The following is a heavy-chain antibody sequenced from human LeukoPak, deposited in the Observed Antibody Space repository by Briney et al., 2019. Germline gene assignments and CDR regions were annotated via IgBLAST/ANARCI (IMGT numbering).Heavy chain of an antibody. Sequence: SETLSLTCTVSGVSMSDYHWSRIRQPPGKGLEYIGYIYNRGSTHYNPSLKSRVTISADTSKKQFSLKLTSVTAADTAVYYCARGAGGYRFDPWGQGTLVIVSS. J-gene: IGHJ5*02. D-gene: IGHD1-1*01. CDR3: ARGAGGYRFDP. CDR1: GVSMSDYH. CDR2: IYNRGST. V-gene: IGHV4-59*01.